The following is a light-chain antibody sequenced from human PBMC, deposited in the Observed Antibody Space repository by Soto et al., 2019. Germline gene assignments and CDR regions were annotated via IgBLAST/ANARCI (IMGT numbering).Light chain of an antibody. CDR3: QQYHNWPPQYN. CDR2: GAT. Sequence: EIVMTQSPASLSVSPGDGATLSCRASQSVASNVAWYQQKPGQGPRLLIHGATTRAVGVPARFSGSGSGTDFTLTINGLQSEDFAVYYCQQYHNWPPQYNFGQGTKLQI. J-gene: IGKJ2*01. CDR1: QSVASN. V-gene: IGKV3-15*01.